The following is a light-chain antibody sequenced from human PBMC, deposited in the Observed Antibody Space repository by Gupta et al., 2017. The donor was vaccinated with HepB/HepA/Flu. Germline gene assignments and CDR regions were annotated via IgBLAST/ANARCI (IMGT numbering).Light chain of an antibody. CDR1: QSVSSN. CDR2: GAS. J-gene: IGKJ1*01. V-gene: IGKV3-15*01. Sequence: IVITQSPPTLSVSPGERATLSCRASQSVSSNLAWYQQKPGQAPRLLIYGASTRANGIPARFSGSGSGTEFTLTISSLQSEDFAVYYCQQYNTWPWTFGQGTKVEIK. CDR3: QQYNTWPWT.